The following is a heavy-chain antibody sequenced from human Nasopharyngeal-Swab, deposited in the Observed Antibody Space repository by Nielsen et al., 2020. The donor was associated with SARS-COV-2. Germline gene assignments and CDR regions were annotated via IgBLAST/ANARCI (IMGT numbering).Heavy chain of an antibody. J-gene: IGHJ6*02. CDR3: ARGVTLVRGGLGMDV. D-gene: IGHD3-10*01. CDR1: GFTFSSYS. CDR2: ISSSSSTI. Sequence: GGSLRLSCAASGFTFSSYSMNWVRQAPGKGLEWVSSISSSSSTIYYADSVKGRFTISRDNAKNSLYLQMNSLRAEDTAVYYCARGVTLVRGGLGMDVWGQGTTVTVSS. V-gene: IGHV3-48*04.